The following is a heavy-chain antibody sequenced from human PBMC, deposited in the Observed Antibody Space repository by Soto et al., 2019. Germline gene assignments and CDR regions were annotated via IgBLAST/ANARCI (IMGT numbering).Heavy chain of an antibody. Sequence: QLQLVESGGGVVQPGRSLRLSCAASGFTFSRHAIHWVRQAPGKGLEWVAVISYDGNNQYYEDSVKGRFTISRDNSKNTGSLQMNSLRAEDTAVYHCAKDRVVAGIGEFDFWGQGTLVTVSS. CDR1: GFTFSRHA. J-gene: IGHJ5*01. V-gene: IGHV3-30*18. D-gene: IGHD6-19*01. CDR3: AKDRVVAGIGEFDF. CDR2: ISYDGNNQ.